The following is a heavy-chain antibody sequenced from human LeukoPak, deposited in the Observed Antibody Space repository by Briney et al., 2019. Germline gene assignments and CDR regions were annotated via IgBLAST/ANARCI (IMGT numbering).Heavy chain of an antibody. CDR1: GFTFSSYW. Sequence: GGSLRLSCAASGFTFSSYWMSWVRQAPGKGLEGVANIKQDGSEKYYVDSVKGRFTISRDNAKNSLYLQMNSLRAEDTAVYYCARESSGWYYYYYGMDVWGKGTTVTVSS. J-gene: IGHJ6*04. CDR2: IKQDGSEK. CDR3: ARESSGWYYYYYGMDV. D-gene: IGHD6-19*01. V-gene: IGHV3-7*03.